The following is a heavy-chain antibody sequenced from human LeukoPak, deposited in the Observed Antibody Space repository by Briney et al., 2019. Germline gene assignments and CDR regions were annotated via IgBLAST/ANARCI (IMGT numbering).Heavy chain of an antibody. CDR1: GGSISSYY. J-gene: IGHJ4*02. CDR2: IYHSGST. Sequence: SETLSLTCTVSGGSISSYYWSWIRQPAGKGLEWIGSIYHSGSTYYNPSLKSRVTISVDTSKNQFSLKLSSVTAADTAVYYCARDRGEIRGGGIDYWGQGTLVTVSS. D-gene: IGHD2-21*01. V-gene: IGHV4-4*07. CDR3: ARDRGEIRGGGIDY.